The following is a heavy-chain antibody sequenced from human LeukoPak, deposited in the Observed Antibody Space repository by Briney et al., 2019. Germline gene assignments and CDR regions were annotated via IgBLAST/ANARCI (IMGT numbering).Heavy chain of an antibody. Sequence: GGSLRLSCVVSGFTFSDYWMIWVRQAPEKGLEWVASIKQDGREIYYVDSVKGRFTVSRDNTKNTLFLQMNSLRADDTAVYYCAKSTRWSSEYWGQGTLVTVSS. J-gene: IGHJ4*02. CDR3: AKSTRWSSEY. V-gene: IGHV3-7*01. CDR1: GFTFSDYW. D-gene: IGHD2-15*01. CDR2: IKQDGREI.